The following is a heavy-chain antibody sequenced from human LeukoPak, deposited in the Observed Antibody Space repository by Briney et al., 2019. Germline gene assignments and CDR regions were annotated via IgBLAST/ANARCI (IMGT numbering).Heavy chain of an antibody. CDR2: IISSSSYI. V-gene: IGHV3-21*01. D-gene: IGHD3-22*01. CDR1: GFTFSSYS. CDR3: ARCDYYDSSGYYYFDY. J-gene: IGHJ4*02. Sequence: GGSLRLSCAASGFTFSSYSMNWVRQAPGKGLEWVSSIISSSSYIYYADSVKGRFTISRDNAKNSLYLQMNSLRAEDTAVYYCARCDYYDSSGYYYFDYWGQGTLVTVSS.